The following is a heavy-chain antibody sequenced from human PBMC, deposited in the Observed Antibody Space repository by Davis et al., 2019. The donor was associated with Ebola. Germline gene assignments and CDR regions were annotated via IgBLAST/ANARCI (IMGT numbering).Heavy chain of an antibody. J-gene: IGHJ4*02. D-gene: IGHD2-21*02. CDR1: GFRFSIYS. V-gene: IGHV3-23*01. CDR2: ISISGDRT. Sequence: GGSLRLSCAASGFRFSIYSMSWVRQAPGKGLEWVSRISISGDRTYYADSVKGRFTVSRDNSKNMLYLQMNSLRAEDTGVYYCAKIGVSVTHYWGQGTRVTVTS. CDR3: AKIGVSVTHY.